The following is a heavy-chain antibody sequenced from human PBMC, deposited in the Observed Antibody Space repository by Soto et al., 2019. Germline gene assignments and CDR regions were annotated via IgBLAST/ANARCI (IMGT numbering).Heavy chain of an antibody. CDR2: IYYSGTT. CDR1: GDSIGRGGYY. Sequence: HVELQESGPGLVKPSETLSLTCNVSGDSIGRGGYYWSWIRQHPGKGLEWLGHIYYSGTTFYNPSLTSRITMSVDRSHNQFSLKLSSVTAADTAVYYCTRVDCSGGSCYSLDYWGQGTLVTVSS. V-gene: IGHV4-31*03. D-gene: IGHD2-15*01. CDR3: TRVDCSGGSCYSLDY. J-gene: IGHJ4*02.